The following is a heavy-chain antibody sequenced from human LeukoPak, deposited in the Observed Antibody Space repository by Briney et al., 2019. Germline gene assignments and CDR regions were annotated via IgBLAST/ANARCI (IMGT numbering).Heavy chain of an antibody. J-gene: IGHJ5*02. CDR1: GFTFSSYS. V-gene: IGHV3-21*01. CDR2: ISSSSSYM. CDR3: ARAYSSSFWFDP. Sequence: GGSLRLSCAASGFTFSSYSMNWVRQAPGKGLEWVSSISSSSSYMYYADSVKGRFTISRDDAKNSLYLQMNSLRAEDTAVYYCARAYSSSFWFDPWGQGTLVTVSS. D-gene: IGHD6-13*01.